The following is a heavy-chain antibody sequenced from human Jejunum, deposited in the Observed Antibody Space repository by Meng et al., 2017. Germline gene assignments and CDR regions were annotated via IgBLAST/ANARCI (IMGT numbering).Heavy chain of an antibody. V-gene: IGHV4-39*07. CDR1: VGAIRTTNYY. CDR3: ARLGVAGTSNNFDY. CDR2: SHYMVVI. Sequence: QLQHPEAGAALGKPSETRSPPCTCSVGAIRTTNYYGAWLRQPPGAGLEWIATSHYMVVIHDTSSLKIRVTISIDTSKNQFSLNLNSETAADTAMYYCARLGVAGTSNNFDYWGQGALFTVS. J-gene: IGHJ4*02. D-gene: IGHD6-19*01.